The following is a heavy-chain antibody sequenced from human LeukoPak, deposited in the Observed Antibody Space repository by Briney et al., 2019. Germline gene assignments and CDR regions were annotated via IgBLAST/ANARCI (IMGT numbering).Heavy chain of an antibody. CDR3: ARDSNPYCSGGSCTAFDI. D-gene: IGHD2-15*01. CDR1: GFTFSSYG. J-gene: IGHJ3*02. CDR2: ISGSGGST. V-gene: IGHV3-23*01. Sequence: GGSLRLSCAASGFTFSSYGMSWVRQAPGKGLEWVSAISGSGGSTYYADSVKGRFTISRDNSKNTLYLQMNSLRAEDTAMYFCARDSNPYCSGGSCTAFDIWGQGTMVTVSS.